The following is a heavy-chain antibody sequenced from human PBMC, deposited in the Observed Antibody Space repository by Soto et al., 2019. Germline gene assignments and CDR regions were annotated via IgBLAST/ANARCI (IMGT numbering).Heavy chain of an antibody. CDR1: GFTFSSYA. D-gene: IGHD3-3*01. CDR3: AKSPYSDFWSGYYMDH. CDR2: ITGSGGTT. J-gene: IGHJ4*02. Sequence: GGSLRLSCAASGFTFSSYAMTWVRQAPGKGLEWVSAITGSGGTTYYADSVKGRFTISRDNSKNTLYLQMNSLRAEDTAVYYCAKSPYSDFWSGYYMDHWGQGTLVTVSS. V-gene: IGHV3-23*01.